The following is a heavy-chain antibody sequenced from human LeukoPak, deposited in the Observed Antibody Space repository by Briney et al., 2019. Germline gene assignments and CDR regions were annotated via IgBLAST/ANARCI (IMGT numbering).Heavy chain of an antibody. D-gene: IGHD3-3*01. J-gene: IGHJ4*02. CDR3: AKGEVEWAPDY. Sequence: GGSLRLSCAASGFTFSSYAMSWVRQVPGKGLEGGSAISGSGGSTYYADSGKGRFTISRDNSKNPLYLQMNSPTAEDTAVYYCAKGEVEWAPDYWGQGPLVTVSS. CDR1: GFTFSSYA. V-gene: IGHV3-23*01. CDR2: ISGSGGST.